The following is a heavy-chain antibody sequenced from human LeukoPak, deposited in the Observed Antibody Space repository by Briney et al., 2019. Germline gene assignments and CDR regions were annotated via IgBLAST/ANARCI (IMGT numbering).Heavy chain of an antibody. CDR2: IRYDGSNK. J-gene: IGHJ3*02. Sequence: GGSLRLSCAASGFTFSSYGMHWVRQAPGKGLEWVAFIRYDGSNKYYADSVKGRFTISRDNSKNTLYLQMNSLRAEDTAVYYCARGGYFDWLDAFDIWGQGTMVTVSS. CDR1: GFTFSSYG. V-gene: IGHV3-30*02. D-gene: IGHD3-9*01. CDR3: ARGGYFDWLDAFDI.